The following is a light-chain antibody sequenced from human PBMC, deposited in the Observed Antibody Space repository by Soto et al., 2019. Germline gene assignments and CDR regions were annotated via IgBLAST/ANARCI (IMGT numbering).Light chain of an antibody. CDR1: TGAVTSGHY. V-gene: IGLV7-46*01. CDR2: DTN. Sequence: QAVVTQEPSLTVSPGGTVTLTCGSSTGAVTSGHYVHWFQQKPGQAPRTLIYDTNNKHSWTPARFSGSLLGGKAALTLSGAQPEDEADYYCLVIFTGVGEVFGTGTKPTVL. CDR3: LVIFTGVGEV. J-gene: IGLJ1*01.